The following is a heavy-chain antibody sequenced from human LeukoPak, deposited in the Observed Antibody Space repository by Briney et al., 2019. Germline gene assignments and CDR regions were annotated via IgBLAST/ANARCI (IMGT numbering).Heavy chain of an antibody. CDR3: ARGWGSGTSHQYFDY. J-gene: IGHJ4*02. CDR1: GFTFSNYG. V-gene: IGHV3-33*01. CDR2: IWYDGSNH. D-gene: IGHD3-10*01. Sequence: GKSLRLSCAASGFTFSNYGMHWVRQAPGKGLEWVALIWYDGSNHYYADSVKGRFTISRDYPKNTVYLQMNRLRAEDTAVYYCARGWGSGTSHQYFDYWGQGILVTVSS.